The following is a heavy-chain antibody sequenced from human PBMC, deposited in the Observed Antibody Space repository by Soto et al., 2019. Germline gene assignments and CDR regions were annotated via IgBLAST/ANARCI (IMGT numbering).Heavy chain of an antibody. V-gene: IGHV3-11*01. CDR2: ISSSGSTI. Sequence: GGSLRLSCAASGFTFSDYYMSWIRQAPGKGLEWVSYISSSGSTIYYADSVKGRFTISRDNAKNSLYLQMNSLRAEDTAVYYCIGDYSSSWYNPPFDIWGQGTMVTVSS. D-gene: IGHD6-13*01. J-gene: IGHJ3*02. CDR1: GFTFSDYY. CDR3: IGDYSSSWYNPPFDI.